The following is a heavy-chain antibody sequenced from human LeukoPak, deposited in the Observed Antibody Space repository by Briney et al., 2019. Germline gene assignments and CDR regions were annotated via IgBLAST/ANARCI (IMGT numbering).Heavy chain of an antibody. V-gene: IGHV3-30*02. CDR3: AKDHDYYGSGRGSSYYYYYMDV. D-gene: IGHD3-10*01. CDR2: IRYDGSNK. Sequence: PGGSLRLSCAASGFTFSSYGMHWVRQAPGKGLEWVAFIRYDGSNKYYADSVKGRFTISRDNSKNTLYLQMNSLRAEDTAVYYCAKDHDYYGSGRGSSYYYYYMDVWGKGTTVTISS. J-gene: IGHJ6*03. CDR1: GFTFSSYG.